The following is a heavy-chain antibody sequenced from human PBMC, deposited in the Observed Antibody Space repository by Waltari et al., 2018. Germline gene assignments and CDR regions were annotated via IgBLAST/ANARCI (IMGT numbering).Heavy chain of an antibody. Sequence: QVQVVQSGAEMKKPGSSVKVSCHTSGGTFDSFAISWVRQAPGQGLEWVGGIIPIMGTPNYEQKFQDRVTITADEPTKTAYMELSSLRSQDTAVYYCAIGISNSWYGDYWGQGTLVTVSS. CDR3: AIGISNSWYGDY. V-gene: IGHV1-69*01. J-gene: IGHJ4*02. CDR2: IIPIMGTP. CDR1: GGTFDSFA. D-gene: IGHD6-13*01.